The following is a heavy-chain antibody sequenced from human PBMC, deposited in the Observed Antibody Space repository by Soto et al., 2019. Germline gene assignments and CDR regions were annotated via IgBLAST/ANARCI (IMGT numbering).Heavy chain of an antibody. D-gene: IGHD1-1*01. V-gene: IGHV1-69*01. CDR3: ARLGTEAMDV. J-gene: IGHJ6*02. Sequence: QVQLVQSGAEVRKPGSSVRVACKASGGTFDAYTITWVRQAPGQGLEWMGGIIPLFGTANYAQKFQGRVTIPADESTTRAHMEVSSLRCEETAVYFCARLGTEAMDVWGQGKTVTISS. CDR2: IIPLFGTA. CDR1: GGTFDAYT.